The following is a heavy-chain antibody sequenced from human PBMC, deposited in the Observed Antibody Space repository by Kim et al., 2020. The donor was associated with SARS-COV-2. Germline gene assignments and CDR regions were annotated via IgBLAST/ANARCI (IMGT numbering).Heavy chain of an antibody. D-gene: IGHD5-18*01. J-gene: IGHJ4*02. CDR3: ARGSYTAMGFRTPSPLGY. CDR2: INHSGST. V-gene: IGHV4-34*01. CDR1: GGSFSGYY. Sequence: SETLSLTCAVYGGSFSGYYWSWIRQPPGKGLEWIGEINHSGSTNYNPSLKSRVTISVDTSKNQFSLKLSSVTAADTAVYYCARGSYTAMGFRTPSPLGYWGQGTLVTVSS.